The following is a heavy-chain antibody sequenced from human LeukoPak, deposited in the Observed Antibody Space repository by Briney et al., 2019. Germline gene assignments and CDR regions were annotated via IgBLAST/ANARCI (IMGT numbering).Heavy chain of an antibody. CDR3: ARDLYSSSSAPIDY. J-gene: IGHJ4*02. V-gene: IGHV4-61*02. CDR1: GDSISSGDYY. Sequence: PSETLSLTCTVSGDSISSGDYYWSWIRQPAGKGLEWIGRISSSGSTYYNPSLKSRVTISVDTSKNQFSLKLSSVTAADTAVYYCARDLYSSSSAPIDYWGQGTLVTVSS. CDR2: ISSSGST. D-gene: IGHD6-6*01.